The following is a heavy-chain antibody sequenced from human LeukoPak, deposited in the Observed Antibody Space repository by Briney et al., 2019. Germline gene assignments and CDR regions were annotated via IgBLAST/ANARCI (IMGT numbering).Heavy chain of an antibody. Sequence: PSDPLSLTCAVYSRSYNVYYWSWLRQPTGRGLEWIREMNHSGNNKYNTSLKSRVTISVNTSKNQFSLKLSSVTAADTAVYYCAKSPPVVVPAASFYYYYMDVWGKGTTVTVSS. J-gene: IGHJ6*03. D-gene: IGHD2-2*01. CDR3: AKSPPVVVPAASFYYYYMDV. CDR1: SRSYNVYY. CDR2: MNHSGNN. V-gene: IGHV4-34*01.